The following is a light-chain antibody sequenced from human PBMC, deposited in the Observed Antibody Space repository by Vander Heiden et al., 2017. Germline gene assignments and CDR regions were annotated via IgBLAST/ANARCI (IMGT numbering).Light chain of an antibody. V-gene: IGKV1-39*01. J-gene: IGKJ1*01. CDR2: AAS. CDR1: QSISNY. CDR3: QQSYSTPWT. Sequence: DIQMTQSPSSLSASVGDRVTITCRASQSISNYLNWFQQKPGKAPKLLIYAASSLQSGVPSRFRGSGSGTDFTLTISNVQPEDSVSYYCQQSYSTPWTFGQGTKVEIK.